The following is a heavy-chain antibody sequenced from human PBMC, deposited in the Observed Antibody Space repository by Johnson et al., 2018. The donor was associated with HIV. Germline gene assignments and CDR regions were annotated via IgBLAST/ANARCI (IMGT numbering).Heavy chain of an antibody. CDR1: GFTFSSYD. CDR2: IGGSGGST. V-gene: IGHV3-23*04. CDR3: AKPPSMGADAFDI. D-gene: IGHD3-16*01. J-gene: IGHJ3*02. Sequence: VQLVESGGGLVQPGGSLRLSCAASGFTFSSYDMHWVRQATGKGLEWVSAIGGSGGSTYYADSVKGRFTISRDNSKNTLFLQMNSLRAEDTAVYYCAKPPSMGADAFDIWGQGAMVTVSS.